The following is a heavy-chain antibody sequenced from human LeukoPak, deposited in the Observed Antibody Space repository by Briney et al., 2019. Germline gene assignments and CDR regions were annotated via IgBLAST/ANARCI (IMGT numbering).Heavy chain of an antibody. V-gene: IGHV4-59*08. Sequence: PSETLSLTCTVSGGSISSYYWSWIRQPPGKGLEWIGYIYYSGSTNCNPSLKSRVTISVDTSKNQFSLKLSSVTAADTAVYYCARGTSNYDFWSGYYIYFDYWGQGTLVTVSS. CDR2: IYYSGST. J-gene: IGHJ4*02. CDR1: GGSISSYY. D-gene: IGHD3-3*01. CDR3: ARGTSNYDFWSGYYIYFDY.